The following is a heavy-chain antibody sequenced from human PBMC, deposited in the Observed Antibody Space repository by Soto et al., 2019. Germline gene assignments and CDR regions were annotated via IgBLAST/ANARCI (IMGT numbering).Heavy chain of an antibody. V-gene: IGHV1-18*01. CDR3: ARDRSTHDY. J-gene: IGHJ4*02. CDR2: ISAYNGNT. CDR1: GYTFTDYG. Sequence: QGQLVQSGGEVKKPGASVKVSFKASGYTFTDYGISWVRQAPGQGLEWMGWISAYNGNTNYAQNLQDRVNMTTDTSTSTAYMELRSLRSDDTAVYYCARDRSTHDYWGQGTLIAVSS. D-gene: IGHD1-1*01.